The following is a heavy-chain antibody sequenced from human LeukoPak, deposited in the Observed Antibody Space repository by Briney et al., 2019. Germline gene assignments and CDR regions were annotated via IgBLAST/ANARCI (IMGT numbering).Heavy chain of an antibody. CDR1: GGSISSYY. V-gene: IGHV4-59*01. D-gene: IGHD3-10*01. Sequence: PSETLSLTCTVSGGSISSYYWSWIRQPPGKGLEWIGYIYYSGSTNYDPSLKSRVTISVDTSKNQLSLKLSSVTAADTAVYYCARSLYYSLDYWGQGTLVTVSS. J-gene: IGHJ4*02. CDR3: ARSLYYSLDY. CDR2: IYYSGST.